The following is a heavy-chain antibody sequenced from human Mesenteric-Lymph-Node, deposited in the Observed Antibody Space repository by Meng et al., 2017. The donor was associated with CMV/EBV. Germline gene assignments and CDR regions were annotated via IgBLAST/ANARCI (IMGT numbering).Heavy chain of an antibody. CDR3: ARFPYYFDY. J-gene: IGHJ4*02. Sequence: SETLSLTCTVSGGSISTYYWTWIRQPPGEGLEWIAYIHYTGSTNYNPSLKSRVTMSVDTSKNQFSLKLNSVTAADTAVYYCARFPYYFDYWGQGTLVTVSS. CDR2: IHYTGST. V-gene: IGHV4-59*01. CDR1: GGSISTYY.